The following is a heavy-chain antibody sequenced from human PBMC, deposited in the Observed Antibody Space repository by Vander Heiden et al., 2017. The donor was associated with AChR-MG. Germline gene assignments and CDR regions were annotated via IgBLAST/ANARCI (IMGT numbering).Heavy chain of an antibody. J-gene: IGHJ4*02. CDR1: GFTVCSNY. V-gene: IGHV3-66*01. Sequence: EVQLVESGGGLVQPGGSLRLSCATSGFTVCSNYMSWVRQAPGKGLEWVSVIYSDGSTYYADSVKGRFTISRDNSKNTLYRQMNSLRAEDTAVYYCARGYSYGYFDYWGQGTLVTVSS. CDR2: IYSDGST. D-gene: IGHD5-18*01. CDR3: ARGYSYGYFDY.